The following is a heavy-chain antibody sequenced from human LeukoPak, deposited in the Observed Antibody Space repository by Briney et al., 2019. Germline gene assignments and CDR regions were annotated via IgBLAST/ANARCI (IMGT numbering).Heavy chain of an antibody. V-gene: IGHV1-69*13. J-gene: IGHJ6*02. CDR1: GGTFSSYA. D-gene: IGHD2-21*01. Sequence: ASVTVSCKASGGTFSSYAISWVRQAPGQGLEWMGGIIPIFGTANYAQKFQGRVTITADESTSTAYMELSSLRSEDTAVYYCARGHYIPNYYYYGMDVWGQGTTVTVSS. CDR2: IIPIFGTA. CDR3: ARGHYIPNYYYYGMDV.